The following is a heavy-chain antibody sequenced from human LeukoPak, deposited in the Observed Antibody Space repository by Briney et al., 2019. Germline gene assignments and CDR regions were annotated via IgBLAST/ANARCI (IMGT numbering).Heavy chain of an antibody. CDR1: GGSISSYY. J-gene: IGHJ3*02. CDR3: ARVTYYYDSSGYNNAFDI. D-gene: IGHD3-22*01. Sequence: PSETLSLTCTVSGGSISSYYWSWIRQPPGKGLEWIGYIYYSGSTNYNPSLKSRVTISVDTSKNQFSLKQSSVTAADTAVYYCARVTYYYDSSGYNNAFDIWGQGTMVTVSS. V-gene: IGHV4-59*01. CDR2: IYYSGST.